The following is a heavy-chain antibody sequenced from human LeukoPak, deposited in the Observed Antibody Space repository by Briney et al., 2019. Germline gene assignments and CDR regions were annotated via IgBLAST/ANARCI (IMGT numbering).Heavy chain of an antibody. D-gene: IGHD3-22*01. CDR1: GGSISSSSYY. Sequence: WETLSLTCTVSGGSISSSSYYWGWIRQPPGKGLEWIGSIYYSGSTYYNPSLESRVTIFVDTSKNQFSLKLSSVTAADTAVYYCARQDYYYGSGSFDYWGQGTLVTVSS. CDR2: IYYSGST. J-gene: IGHJ4*02. V-gene: IGHV4-39*01. CDR3: ARQDYYYGSGSFDY.